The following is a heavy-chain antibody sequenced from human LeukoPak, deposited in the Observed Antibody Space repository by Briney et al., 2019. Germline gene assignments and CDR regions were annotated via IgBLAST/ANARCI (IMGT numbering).Heavy chain of an antibody. CDR3: ARWDDSGSYYFDY. Sequence: GASVKVSCKASGYTFTNYGITWVRQAPGQGLEWMGGIIPIFGTANYAQKFQGRVTITADESTSTAYMELSSLRSEDTAVYYCARWDDSGSYYFDYWGQGTLVTVSS. V-gene: IGHV1-69*13. CDR2: IIPIFGTA. J-gene: IGHJ4*02. D-gene: IGHD1-26*01. CDR1: GYTFTNYG.